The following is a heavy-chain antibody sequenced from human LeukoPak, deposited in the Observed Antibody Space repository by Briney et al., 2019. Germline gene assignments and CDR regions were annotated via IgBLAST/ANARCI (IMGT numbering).Heavy chain of an antibody. J-gene: IGHJ4*02. CDR1: GFTFSDYY. CDR2: ITNSGSTM. V-gene: IGHV3-11*01. CDR3: ARHGYDGYVIY. D-gene: IGHD5-24*01. Sequence: GGSLRLSCAASGFTFSDYYMSWLRQAPGGGLEWVSYITNSGSTMCYADAVKVRFTIARDNAKTSLYLQRSSLRAKDTAVYYCARHGYDGYVIYGGQGTLVTVSS.